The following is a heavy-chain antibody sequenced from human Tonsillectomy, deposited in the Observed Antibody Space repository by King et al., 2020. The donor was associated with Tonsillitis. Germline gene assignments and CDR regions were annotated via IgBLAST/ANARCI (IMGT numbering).Heavy chain of an antibody. D-gene: IGHD3-22*01. CDR2: MNFNSGNT. V-gene: IGHV1-8*01. J-gene: IGHJ4*02. Sequence: QLVQSGAEVKKPGASVKVSCKASRSTFTSYDIYWVRQATGQGLEWMGWMNFNSGNTGSAQKFHGRVTMTRNTSISTAYMELNSLQSEDTAVYYCARTNYDSTGYFPYYFDYWGQGSLVTVSS. CDR3: ARTNYDSTGYFPYYFDY. CDR1: RSTFTSYD.